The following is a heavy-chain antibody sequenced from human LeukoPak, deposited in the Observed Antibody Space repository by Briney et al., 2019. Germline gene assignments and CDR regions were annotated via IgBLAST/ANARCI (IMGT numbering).Heavy chain of an antibody. CDR3: ARDRGSYPTAPSFDY. CDR2: IYPGDSDT. CDR1: GYSFTSYW. D-gene: IGHD1-26*01. Sequence: GESLKISCKGSGYSFTSYWIGWVRQMPGKGLEWMGIIYPGDSDTRYSPSFQGQVTISADKSISTAYLQWSSLKASDTAMYYCARDRGSYPTAPSFDYWGQGTLVTVSS. V-gene: IGHV5-51*01. J-gene: IGHJ4*02.